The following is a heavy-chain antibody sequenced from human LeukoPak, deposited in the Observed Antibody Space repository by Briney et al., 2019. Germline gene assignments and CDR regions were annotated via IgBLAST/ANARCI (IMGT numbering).Heavy chain of an antibody. D-gene: IGHD5-18*01. CDR1: GGSISSYY. CDR2: IYYSGST. CDR3: ARDLPRGYSLDY. Sequence: SETLSLTCTVSGGSISSYYWSWIRQPPGKGLEWIGYIYYSGSTNYNPSLKSRVTISVDTSKNQFSLKLSSVTAADTAVYYCARDLPRGYSLDYWGQGTLVTVSS. V-gene: IGHV4-59*12. J-gene: IGHJ4*02.